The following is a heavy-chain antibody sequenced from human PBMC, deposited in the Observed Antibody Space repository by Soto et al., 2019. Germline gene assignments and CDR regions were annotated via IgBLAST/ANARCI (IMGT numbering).Heavy chain of an antibody. D-gene: IGHD3-10*01. Sequence: QVQLVQSGAEVKKPGASVKVSCKASGYTFTGYYMHWVRQAPGQGLEWMGWINPNSGGTNYAQKFQGWVTMNRDTSISTAYMELSRLRSDDTAVYYCARGVTMVRGVIIEAFDIWGQGTMVTVSS. CDR3: ARGVTMVRGVIIEAFDI. V-gene: IGHV1-2*04. CDR1: GYTFTGYY. J-gene: IGHJ3*02. CDR2: INPNSGGT.